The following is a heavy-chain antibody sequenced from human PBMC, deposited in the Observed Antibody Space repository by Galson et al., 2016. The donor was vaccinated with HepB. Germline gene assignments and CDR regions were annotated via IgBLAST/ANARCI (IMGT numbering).Heavy chain of an antibody. Sequence: SVKVSCKASGYTFRSYYMHWVRQAPGQGLEWMGIINPSDENTSYAQRFQGRVTMTRDTSISTAYMELSRLRSDDTAVYYCARDGCSGGSCYDYWGQGTLVTVSS. V-gene: IGHV1-46*01. J-gene: IGHJ4*02. CDR2: INPSDENT. D-gene: IGHD2-15*01. CDR3: ARDGCSGGSCYDY. CDR1: GYTFRSYY.